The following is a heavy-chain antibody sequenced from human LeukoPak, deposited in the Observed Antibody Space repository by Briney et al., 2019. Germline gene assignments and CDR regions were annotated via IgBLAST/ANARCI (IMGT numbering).Heavy chain of an antibody. J-gene: IGHJ6*02. CDR3: AKDAGMDV. V-gene: IGHV3-30*18. CDR1: GFTFSSYG. CDR2: ISYDGSNK. Sequence: GRSLRLSRAASGFTFSSYGMHWVRQAPGKGLEWVAVISYDGSNKYYADSVKGRFTISRDNSKNTLYLQMNSLRAEDTAVYYCAKDAGMDVWGQGTTVTVSS.